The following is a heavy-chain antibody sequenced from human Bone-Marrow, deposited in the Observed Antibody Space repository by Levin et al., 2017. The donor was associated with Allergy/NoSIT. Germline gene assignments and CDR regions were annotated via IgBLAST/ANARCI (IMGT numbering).Heavy chain of an antibody. V-gene: IGHV3-11*01. Sequence: GESLKISCTASGFTFSDYYMSWIRQAPGKGLQWVSYISSSGSAIYYADSVKGRFSISRDNAKNSLYLQMNSLRAEDTAVYYCARIDSGWYYLADYWGQGTLVTVSS. CDR1: GFTFSDYY. J-gene: IGHJ4*02. CDR3: ARIDSGWYYLADY. CDR2: ISSSGSAI. D-gene: IGHD6-19*01.